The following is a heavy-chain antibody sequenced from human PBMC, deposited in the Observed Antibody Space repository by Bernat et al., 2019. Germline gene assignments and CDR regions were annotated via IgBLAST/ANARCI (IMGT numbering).Heavy chain of an antibody. V-gene: IGHV3-21*04. Sequence: EVQLVESGGGLVKPGGSLRLSCAASGFTFSSYSMNWVRQAPGKGLEWVSSISSSSSYIYYADSGKGRFTISRDNAKNSLYLQMNSLRAEDTAVYYCARGTSTSAPYMDVWGKGTTVTVSS. J-gene: IGHJ6*03. CDR3: ARGTSTSAPYMDV. CDR1: GFTFSSYS. CDR2: ISSSSSYI.